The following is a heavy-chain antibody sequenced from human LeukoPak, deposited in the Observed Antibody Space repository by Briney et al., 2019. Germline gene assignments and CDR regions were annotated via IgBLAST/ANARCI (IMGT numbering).Heavy chain of an antibody. J-gene: IGHJ4*02. D-gene: IGHD4-17*01. V-gene: IGHV3-23*01. CDR3: ARGGRSLPFDY. CDR2: ICGSGGST. CDR1: GFTFRRYA. Sequence: GASLRLSCAASGFTFRRYAMSWVRDAPGKGLEWVSAICGSGGSTYYADSVKGRFTISRDNAKNSLYLQMNSLRAEDTAVYYCARGGRSLPFDYWGQGTLVTVSS.